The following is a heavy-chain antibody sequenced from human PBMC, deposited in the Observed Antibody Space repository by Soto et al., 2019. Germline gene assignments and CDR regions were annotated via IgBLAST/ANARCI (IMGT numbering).Heavy chain of an antibody. CDR1: GFSFSSYA. CDR2: ISGSDGST. Sequence: GGSLRLSCVASGFSFSSYAMTWVRQAPGKGLEWVSVISGSDGSTYYADSVKGRFTISRDNYKNTLYLQMNSLRAEDAAVYYCARDRERDAWYEDYWGQGTLVTVSS. D-gene: IGHD6-13*01. V-gene: IGHV3-23*01. CDR3: ARDRERDAWYEDY. J-gene: IGHJ4*02.